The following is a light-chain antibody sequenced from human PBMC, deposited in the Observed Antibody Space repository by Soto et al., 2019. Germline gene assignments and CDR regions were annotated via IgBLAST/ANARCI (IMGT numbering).Light chain of an antibody. CDR3: MQNTQFPLT. J-gene: IGKJ4*01. CDR1: QSLVHSDGNTY. V-gene: IGKV2-24*01. CDR2: RVS. Sequence: EIVMTQSPLSSAVTLGQPASISCGSSQSLVHSDGNTYLSWLHVGPGQSPRPLIYRVSDRFPGVPDRFTGSGAETNFTLKISRVEAGDVGTYYCMQNTQFPLTFGGGTKVDIK.